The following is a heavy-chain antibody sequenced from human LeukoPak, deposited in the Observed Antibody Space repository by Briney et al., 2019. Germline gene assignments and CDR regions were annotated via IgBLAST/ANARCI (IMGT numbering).Heavy chain of an antibody. V-gene: IGHV4-39*07. CDR3: ARNRYSAGGGMDV. J-gene: IGHJ6*02. Sequence: KPSETLSLTCTVSGGSISSSSYYWGWIRQPPGKGLEWIGSIYYSGSTYYNPSLKSRATISVDTSKNQFSLKLSSVSAADTAVYYCARNRYSAGGGMDVWGQGTTVTVSS. CDR2: IYYSGST. D-gene: IGHD2-15*01. CDR1: GGSISSSSYY.